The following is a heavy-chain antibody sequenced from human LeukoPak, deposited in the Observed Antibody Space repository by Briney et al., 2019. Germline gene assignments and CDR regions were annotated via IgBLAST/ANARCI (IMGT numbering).Heavy chain of an antibody. CDR2: IYHSGST. D-gene: IGHD6-13*01. CDR3: ATGKYSSSWVDY. J-gene: IGHJ4*02. Sequence: SETLSLTCAVSGGSISSSNWWSWVRQPPGKGLEWIGEIYHSGSTNYNPSLKSRVTISVDKSKNQFSLKQSSVTAADTAVYYCATGKYSSSWVDYWGQGTLVTVSS. CDR1: GGSISSSNW. V-gene: IGHV4-4*02.